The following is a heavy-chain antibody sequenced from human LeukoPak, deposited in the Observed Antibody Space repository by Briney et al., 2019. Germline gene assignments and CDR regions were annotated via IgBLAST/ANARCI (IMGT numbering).Heavy chain of an antibody. Sequence: ASVKVSCKASGYTFTNFYIHWVRQAPGQGLEWMGWINPKSGGPNYALKFQGRVVMTRDTSISTAYMELTGLTSDDTAVYYCAREYFYGSGSYYTRGWFDPWGQGTLVTVST. CDR3: AREYFYGSGSYYTRGWFDP. J-gene: IGHJ5*02. V-gene: IGHV1-2*02. CDR1: GYTFTNFY. D-gene: IGHD3-10*01. CDR2: INPKSGGP.